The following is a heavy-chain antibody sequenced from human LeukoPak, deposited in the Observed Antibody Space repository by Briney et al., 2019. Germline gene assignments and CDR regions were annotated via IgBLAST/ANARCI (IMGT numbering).Heavy chain of an antibody. D-gene: IGHD6-13*01. CDR3: ARGGYSSSSIDY. CDR1: GFTVSSNY. J-gene: IGHJ4*02. Sequence: GGSLRLSCAASGFTVSSNYMSWLRQAPGKGLEWVSLIYSGGSTYYADSVKGRFTISRDNSKNTLYLQMNSPRAEDTAVYYCARGGYSSSSIDYWGQGTLVTVSS. V-gene: IGHV3-66*02. CDR2: IYSGGST.